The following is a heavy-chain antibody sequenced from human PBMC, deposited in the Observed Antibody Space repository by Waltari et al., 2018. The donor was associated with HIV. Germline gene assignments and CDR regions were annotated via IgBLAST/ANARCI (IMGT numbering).Heavy chain of an antibody. CDR3: ARGRDIVVVPAAPHYYYYGMDV. CDR2: INHSGST. Sequence: QVQLQQWGAGLLQPSETLSLTCAVYGGSFSVYYWSWIRQPPGKGREWIGEINHSGSTNYNPSRKSRVTISVDTSKNQFSLKLSSVTAADTAVYYCARGRDIVVVPAAPHYYYYGMDVWGQGTTVTVSS. D-gene: IGHD2-2*01. V-gene: IGHV4-34*01. CDR1: GGSFSVYY. J-gene: IGHJ6*02.